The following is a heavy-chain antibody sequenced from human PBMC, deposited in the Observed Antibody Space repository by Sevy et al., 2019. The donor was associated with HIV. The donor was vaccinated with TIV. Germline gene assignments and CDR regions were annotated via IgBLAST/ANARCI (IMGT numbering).Heavy chain of an antibody. V-gene: IGHV3-48*03. CDR3: ARDLPPSATTVAHFDY. CDR2: ISNSSTNI. D-gene: IGHD4-17*01. CDR1: GFRFSSYE. J-gene: IGHJ4*02. Sequence: GGSQRLSCAASGFRFSSYEMNWVRQAPGKGLEWVASISNSSTNIYYSDSVRGRFTISRDTAKNSLYLQMNSLRAEDTAVYYCARDLPPSATTVAHFDYWGQGTLVTVSS.